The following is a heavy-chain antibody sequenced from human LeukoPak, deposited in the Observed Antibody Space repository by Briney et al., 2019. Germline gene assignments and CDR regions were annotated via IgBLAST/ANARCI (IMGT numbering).Heavy chain of an antibody. CDR2: IYYSGST. V-gene: IGHV4-59*01. CDR3: ARDGGYSYGYPNWFNP. J-gene: IGHJ5*02. Sequence: SETLSLTCTVSGGSISSYYWSWIRQPPGKGLEWIGYIYYSGSTNYNPSLKSRVTISVDTSKNQVSLKLSSVTAADTAVYYCARDGGYSYGYPNWFNPWGQGTLVTVSS. CDR1: GGSISSYY. D-gene: IGHD5-18*01.